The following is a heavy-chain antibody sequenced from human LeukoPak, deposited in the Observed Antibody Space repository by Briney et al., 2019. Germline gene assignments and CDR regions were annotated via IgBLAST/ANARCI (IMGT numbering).Heavy chain of an antibody. CDR1: GFTFSSYA. CDR2: IYSGGST. D-gene: IGHD1-26*01. CDR3: ARGGEWELQDAFDI. J-gene: IGHJ3*02. Sequence: PGGSLRLSCAASGFTFSSYAMHWVRQAPGKGLEWVSVIYSGGSTYYADSVKGRFTISRDNAKNSLYLQMNSLRDEDTAVYYCARGGEWELQDAFDIWGQGTMVTVSS. V-gene: IGHV3-66*01.